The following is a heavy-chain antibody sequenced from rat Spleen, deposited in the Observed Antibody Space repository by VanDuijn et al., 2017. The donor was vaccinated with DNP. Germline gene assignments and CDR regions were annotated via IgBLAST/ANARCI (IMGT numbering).Heavy chain of an antibody. J-gene: IGHJ3*01. Sequence: EVQLVESGGGLVQPGRSLKLSCAASGFTFSDYYMAWVRQAPTKGLEWVASISYVGGNTYYRDSVKGRFTISRDNAKSSLFLQMDSLRSDDTATYYCVRHEDSSSHIYGFAYWGQGTLVTVSS. V-gene: IGHV5-20*01. CDR3: VRHEDSSSHIYGFAY. CDR1: GFTFSDYY. CDR2: ISYVGGNT. D-gene: IGHD1-2*01.